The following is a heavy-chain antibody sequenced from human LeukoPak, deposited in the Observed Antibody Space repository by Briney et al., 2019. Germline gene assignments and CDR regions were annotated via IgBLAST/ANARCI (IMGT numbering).Heavy chain of an antibody. D-gene: IGHD3-22*01. V-gene: IGHV4-59*01. Sequence: SETLSLTCTVSVGSLSSYYWSWIRQPPGKGLEWIGYIYYTGSTSYNPSLKSRLTLSVDTSKNQISLRIRSVTAEDTAGYYWAAYYYDTERGCWFGPWAREPWSPSPQ. CDR1: VGSLSSYY. CDR2: IYYTGST. J-gene: IGHJ5*02. CDR3: AAYYYDTERGCWFGP.